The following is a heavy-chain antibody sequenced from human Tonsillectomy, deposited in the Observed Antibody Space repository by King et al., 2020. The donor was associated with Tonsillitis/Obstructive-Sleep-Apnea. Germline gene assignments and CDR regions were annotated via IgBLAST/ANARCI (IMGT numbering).Heavy chain of an antibody. Sequence: QLQESGPGLVKPSETLSLTCTVSGGSISSYYWSWIRQPPGKGLEWIGYFYYSGSTNYNPSLKSRVTISVDTSKNQFSLKLSSVTAADTAVYYCARDMVSEAGGDAFDIWGQGTMVTVSS. V-gene: IGHV4-59*01. CDR3: ARDMVSEAGGDAFDI. CDR1: GGSISSYY. J-gene: IGHJ3*02. D-gene: IGHD6-19*01. CDR2: FYYSGST.